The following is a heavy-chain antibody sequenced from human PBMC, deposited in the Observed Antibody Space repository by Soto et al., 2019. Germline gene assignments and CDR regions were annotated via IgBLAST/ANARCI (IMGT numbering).Heavy chain of an antibody. CDR1: GFTFSSNA. CDR3: AKTIVVVVAAAINWFDP. V-gene: IGHV3-23*01. Sequence: GGSLRLSCAASGFTFSSNALSWVRQAPGKGLECVLAISGSGGSTYYADSVKGRFTISRDNSKNTLYLQMNSLRAEDTAVYYCAKTIVVVVAAAINWFDPWGQGTLVTVSS. CDR2: ISGSGGST. J-gene: IGHJ5*02. D-gene: IGHD2-15*01.